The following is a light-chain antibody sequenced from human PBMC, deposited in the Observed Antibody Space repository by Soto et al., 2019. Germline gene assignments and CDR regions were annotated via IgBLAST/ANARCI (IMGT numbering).Light chain of an antibody. CDR2: DVT. J-gene: IGLJ1*01. Sequence: QSALTQPRSVSGSPGQSITISCSGTSSDVGGYNYVSWYQQHPGKAPKLIIYDVTKRPSGVPDRFSGSKSGNTASLTISGLQAEDEADYYCCSYAGRYTPYVFATGTRSPS. CDR1: SSDVGGYNY. CDR3: CSYAGRYTPYV. V-gene: IGLV2-11*01.